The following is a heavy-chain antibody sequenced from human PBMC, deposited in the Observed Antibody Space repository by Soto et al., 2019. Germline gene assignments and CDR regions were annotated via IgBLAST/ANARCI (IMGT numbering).Heavy chain of an antibody. V-gene: IGHV5-51*01. CDR1: GSSFTKYW. J-gene: IGHJ6*02. CDR2: IYPDESDT. CDR3: VRMGFSGGGYLSYYYYGMEI. Sequence: ESLKISCKCSGSSFTKYWIVWVRHMPGKGLELMSIIYPDESDTRYSPSFQGQVTISADKSISTAYLQWSSLKASDTAMYYCVRMGFSGGGYLSYYYYGMEIWGQGTTVTVSS. D-gene: IGHD5-12*01.